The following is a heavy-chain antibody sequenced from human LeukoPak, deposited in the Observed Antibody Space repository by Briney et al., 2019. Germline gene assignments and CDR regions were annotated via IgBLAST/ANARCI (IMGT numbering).Heavy chain of an antibody. Sequence: GGSLRLSCAASGFTFSGSAMRWVRQASGKGLEWVGRIRSKANSYATAYAASVKGRFTISRDDSKNTAYLQMNSLKTEDTAVYYCTRTTVTTYYYWGQGTLVTVSS. CDR2: IRSKANSYAT. CDR1: GFTFSGSA. CDR3: TRTTVTTYYY. D-gene: IGHD4-17*01. V-gene: IGHV3-73*01. J-gene: IGHJ4*02.